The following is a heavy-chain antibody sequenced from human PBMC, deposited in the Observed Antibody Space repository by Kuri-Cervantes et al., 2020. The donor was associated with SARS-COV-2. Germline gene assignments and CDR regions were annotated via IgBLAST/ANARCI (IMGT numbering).Heavy chain of an antibody. V-gene: IGHV3-48*01. D-gene: IGHD7-27*01. CDR1: GFTFSSYS. CDR2: ISSSSSTI. CDR3: ANGLIWGLDY. Sequence: GGSLRLSCAASGFTFSSYSMNWVRQAPGKGLEWVSYISSSSSTIYYADSVKGRFTISRDNSKNTLYLQMNSLRAEDTAVYYCANGLIWGLDYWGQGTLVTVSS. J-gene: IGHJ4*02.